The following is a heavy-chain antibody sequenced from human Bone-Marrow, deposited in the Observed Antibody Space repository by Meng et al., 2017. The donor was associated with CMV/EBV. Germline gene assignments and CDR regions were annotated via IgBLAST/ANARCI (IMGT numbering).Heavy chain of an antibody. CDR2: INPSGGST. Sequence: ASVKVSCKASGYTFTSYYMHWVRQAPGQGLEWMGIINPSGGSTSYAQKFQGRVTMTRDTSTSTVYMELSSLRSEDTAVYYCAIIIYCSSTSCYSYYYYGMDVWGQGTTVTVSS. D-gene: IGHD2-2*02. CDR3: AIIIYCSSTSCYSYYYYGMDV. J-gene: IGHJ6*02. V-gene: IGHV1-46*01. CDR1: GYTFTSYY.